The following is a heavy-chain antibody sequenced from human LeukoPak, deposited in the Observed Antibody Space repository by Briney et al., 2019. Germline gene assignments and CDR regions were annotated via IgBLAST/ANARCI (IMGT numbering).Heavy chain of an antibody. Sequence: PGESLKISCKGSGYSFTSYWIGWVRQMPGKGLEWMGIIYPGDSDTRYSPSFQGQVTISADKSISTAYLQWSSLKASDTAMYYCARLNYYDSSGYYPPPFDYWGQGTLVTVSS. CDR1: GYSFTSYW. D-gene: IGHD3-22*01. V-gene: IGHV5-51*01. CDR3: ARLNYYDSSGYYPPPFDY. J-gene: IGHJ4*02. CDR2: IYPGDSDT.